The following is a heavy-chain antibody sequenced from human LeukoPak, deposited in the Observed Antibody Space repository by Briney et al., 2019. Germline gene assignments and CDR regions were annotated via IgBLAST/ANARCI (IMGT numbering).Heavy chain of an antibody. CDR1: GYTFTSYG. J-gene: IGHJ4*01. D-gene: IGHD6-19*01. Sequence: ASVKVSCKASGYTFTSYGISWVRQAPGQGHEWMGWISAYNGNTNYAQKLQGRVTMTTDTSTSTAYMELRSLRSDDTAVYYCARDQGGFYSSGSFYFDYWGQGTLVTVSS. CDR2: ISAYNGNT. V-gene: IGHV1-18*01. CDR3: ARDQGGFYSSGSFYFDY.